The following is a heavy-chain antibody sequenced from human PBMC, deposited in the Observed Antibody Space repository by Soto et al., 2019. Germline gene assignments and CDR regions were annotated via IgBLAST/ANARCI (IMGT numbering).Heavy chain of an antibody. V-gene: IGHV1-18*01. CDR3: VRGGRAYYGLDY. CDR1: GYTFTKYA. D-gene: IGHD3-10*01. Sequence: QVQLVQSGPEVKKPGASVQVSCKASGYTFTKYAIRWVRQAPGQGLEWMGWISGHNGDTNYAQMFQGRVTMTTDTSTTTAYMELRSLRSDDRAVYYCVRGGRAYYGLDYWGQGTLVTVSS. J-gene: IGHJ4*02. CDR2: ISGHNGDT.